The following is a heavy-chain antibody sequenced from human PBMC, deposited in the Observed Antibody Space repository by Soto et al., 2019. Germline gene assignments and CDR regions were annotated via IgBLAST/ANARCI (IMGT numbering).Heavy chain of an antibody. CDR2: ISYDGSNK. D-gene: IGHD6-13*01. Sequence: GGSLRLSSAASGFTFSSYAMHWVRQAPGKGLEWVAVISYDGSNKYYADSVKGRFTISRDNSKNTLYLQMNSLRAEDTAVYYCARARRESSSWYRGYYYYGMDVWGQGTTVTVSS. CDR1: GFTFSSYA. V-gene: IGHV3-30-3*01. CDR3: ARARRESSSWYRGYYYYGMDV. J-gene: IGHJ6*02.